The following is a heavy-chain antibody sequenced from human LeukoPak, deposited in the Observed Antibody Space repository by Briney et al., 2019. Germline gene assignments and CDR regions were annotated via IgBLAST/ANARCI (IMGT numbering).Heavy chain of an antibody. V-gene: IGHV3-21*01. J-gene: IGHJ3*02. Sequence: GSLRLSCAASGFTFTSYSMNWVRQAPGKGLEWVSSISSSSSYIYYADSVKGRFTISRDNAKNSLYLQMNSLRAEDTAVYYCARVPAGVIGMKDAFDIWGQGTMVTVSS. CDR3: ARVPAGVIGMKDAFDI. CDR1: GFTFTSYS. D-gene: IGHD3-16*02. CDR2: ISSSSSYI.